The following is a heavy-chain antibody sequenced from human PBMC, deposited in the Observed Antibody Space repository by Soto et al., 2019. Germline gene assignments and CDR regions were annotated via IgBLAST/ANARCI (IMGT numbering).Heavy chain of an antibody. CDR3: AKGSYDLITFGGVIVIPLFFDY. Sequence: GGSLRLSCAASGFTFSSYAMSWVRQAPGKGLEWVSAISGSGGSTYYADSVKGRFTISRDNSKNTLYLQMNSLRAEDTAVYYCAKGSYDLITFGGVIVIPLFFDYWGQGTLVTVSS. V-gene: IGHV3-23*01. CDR2: ISGSGGST. CDR1: GFTFSSYA. J-gene: IGHJ4*02. D-gene: IGHD3-16*02.